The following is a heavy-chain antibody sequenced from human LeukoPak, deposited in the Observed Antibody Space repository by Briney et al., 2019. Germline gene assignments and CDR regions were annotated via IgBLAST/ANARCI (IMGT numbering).Heavy chain of an antibody. CDR3: AKERGLYCSSTSCYFDY. J-gene: IGHJ4*02. D-gene: IGHD2-2*01. CDR1: GFTFSSYG. CDR2: ISYDGSNK. V-gene: IGHV3-30*18. Sequence: GRSLRLSCAASGFTFSSYGMHWVRQAPGKGLEWVAVISYDGSNKYYADSVKGRFTISRDNSKNTLYLQMNSLRAEDTAVYYCAKERGLYCSSTSCYFDYWGQGTLVTVSS.